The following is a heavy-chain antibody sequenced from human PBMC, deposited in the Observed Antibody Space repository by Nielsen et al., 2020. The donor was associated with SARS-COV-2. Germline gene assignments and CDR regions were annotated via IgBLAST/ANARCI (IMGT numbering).Heavy chain of an antibody. CDR1: GFTFSSYE. CDR2: ISSSGSTI. CDR3: ARERSRYYFDY. Sequence: GESLKISCAASGFTFSSYEMNWVRQAPGKGLERVSYISSSGSTIYYADSVKGRFTISRDNAKNSLYLQMNSLRAEDTAVYYCARERSRYYFDYWGQGTLVTVSS. V-gene: IGHV3-48*03. J-gene: IGHJ4*02.